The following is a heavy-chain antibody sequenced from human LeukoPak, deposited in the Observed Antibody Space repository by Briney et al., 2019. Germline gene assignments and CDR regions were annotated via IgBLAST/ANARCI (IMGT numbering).Heavy chain of an antibody. J-gene: IGHJ3*02. CDR1: GLSISSGFY. CDR3: ARIRAAAITNAFEI. Sequence: PSETLSLTCVVSGLSISSGFYWGWIRQPSGKGLEWIVTINHSEDTYYNPSLRSRVSVSADTSRNHFSLRLSPVAAADTAVYYCARIRAAAITNAFEIWDQGTVVTVSS. CDR2: INHSEDT. D-gene: IGHD3-10*01. V-gene: IGHV4-38-2*01.